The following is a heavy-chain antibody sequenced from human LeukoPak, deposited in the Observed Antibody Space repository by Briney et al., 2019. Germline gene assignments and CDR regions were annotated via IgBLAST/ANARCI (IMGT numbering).Heavy chain of an antibody. CDR3: ASYSYYYDSSGYFDY. CDR2: IYYSGST. Sequence: PSQTLSLTCTVSGGSISSYYWSWIRQPPGKGLEWIGYIYYSGSTNYNPSLKSRVTISVDTSKNQFSLKLSSVTAADTAVYYCASYSYYYDSSGYFDYWGQGTLVTVSS. J-gene: IGHJ4*02. D-gene: IGHD3-22*01. CDR1: GGSISSYY. V-gene: IGHV4-59*01.